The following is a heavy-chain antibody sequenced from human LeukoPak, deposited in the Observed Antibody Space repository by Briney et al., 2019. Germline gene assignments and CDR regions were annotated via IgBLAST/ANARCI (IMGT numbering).Heavy chain of an antibody. CDR2: INPNSGGT. V-gene: IGHV1-2*02. CDR1: GYTFTGYY. D-gene: IGHD5-18*01. J-gene: IGHJ4*02. CDR3: AISRGYSYANFDY. Sequence: ASVEVSCKASGYTFTGYYMHWVRQAPGQGLEWMGWINPNSGGTNYAQKFQGRVTMTRDTSISTAYMELSRLRSDDTAVYYCAISRGYSYANFDYWGQGTLVTVSS.